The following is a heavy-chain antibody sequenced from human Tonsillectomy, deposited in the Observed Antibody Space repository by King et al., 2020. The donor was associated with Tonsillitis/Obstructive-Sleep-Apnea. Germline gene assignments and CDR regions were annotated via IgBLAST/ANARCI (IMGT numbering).Heavy chain of an antibody. CDR2: ISSNGGNT. J-gene: IGHJ6*03. D-gene: IGHD3-3*01. Sequence: VQLVESGEGLVQPGGSLRLSCAASGFTFSSYAMHWVRQAPGKGLEYVSTISSNGGNTYYADSVKGRFTISRDNFKNTLYLQMGSLRTEDMAVYYCARGSITIVGVEKKPGYMDVWGKGTTVTVSS. V-gene: IGHV3-64*02. CDR3: ARGSITIVGVEKKPGYMDV. CDR1: GFTFSSYA.